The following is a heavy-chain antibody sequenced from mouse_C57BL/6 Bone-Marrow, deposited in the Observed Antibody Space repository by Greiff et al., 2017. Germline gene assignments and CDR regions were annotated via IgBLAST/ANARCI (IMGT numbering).Heavy chain of an antibody. D-gene: IGHD4-1*01. CDR2: IDPSDSYP. CDR1: GYTFTSYW. J-gene: IGHJ2*01. Sequence: VQLQQPGAELVMPGASVKLSCKASGYTFTSYWMHWVKQRPGQGLEWIGEIDPSDSYPNYNQKFKGKSTLTVDKSSSPAYMQLSSLTSEDSAVYYCARESNWDYFDYWGQGTTLTVSS. CDR3: ARESNWDYFDY. V-gene: IGHV1-69*01.